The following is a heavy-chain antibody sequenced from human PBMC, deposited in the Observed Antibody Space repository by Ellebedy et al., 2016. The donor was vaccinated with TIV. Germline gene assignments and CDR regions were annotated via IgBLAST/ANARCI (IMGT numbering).Heavy chain of an antibody. J-gene: IGHJ6*02. CDR1: GFTFSSNG. CDR2: ISDDGSHK. CDR3: AKDRCDTPHCSFFYYGMDV. D-gene: IGHD2-15*01. V-gene: IGHV3-30*18. Sequence: PGGSLRLSCAASGFTFSSNGMHWVRQAPGKGLEWVAVISDDGSHKYYPESLRGRFIVSRDNSKNTLYLQVNSLTTEDTAVYYCAKDRCDTPHCSFFYYGMDVWGHGTTVNVSS.